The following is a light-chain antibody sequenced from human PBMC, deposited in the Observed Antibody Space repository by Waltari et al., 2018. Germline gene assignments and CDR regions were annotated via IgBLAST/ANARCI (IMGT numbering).Light chain of an antibody. J-gene: IGKJ1*01. CDR2: NTS. Sequence: SWWPTQRIRTYISWYQQQAGNAPRLHIYNTSNRATGIPARFSGSGSGTVFTLTISSLAREDFAVYYCPQRSNWPGTFGQGTKVEIK. CDR3: PQRSNWPGT. V-gene: IGKV3-11*01. CDR1: QRIRTY.